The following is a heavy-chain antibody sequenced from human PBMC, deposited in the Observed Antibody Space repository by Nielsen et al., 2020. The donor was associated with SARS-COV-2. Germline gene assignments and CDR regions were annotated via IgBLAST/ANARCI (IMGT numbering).Heavy chain of an antibody. CDR1: GFTFSNPW. CDR2: IKSKVDGGTT. V-gene: IGHV3-15*01. CDR3: ARVGDYGAKD. J-gene: IGHJ4*02. Sequence: GESLKISCAASGFTFSNPWMNWVRQAPGKGLEWVGRIKSKVDGGTTDYAGPVKGRFTISRDDSKNTLYLQMNSLKTEDTAVYYCARVGDYGAKDWGQGTLVTVSS. D-gene: IGHD4-23*01.